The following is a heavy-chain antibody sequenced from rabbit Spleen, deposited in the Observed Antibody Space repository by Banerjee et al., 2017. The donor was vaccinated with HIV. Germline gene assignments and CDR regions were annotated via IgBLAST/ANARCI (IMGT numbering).Heavy chain of an antibody. Sequence: QQQLEESGGGLVKPGGTLTLTCTASGFSLNHNYVICWVRPAPGKGLEWIGCINTDNITSYYAPWAKGRFTITKTSSTTVTLQMTSLTAADTATYFCASGYSDIYFDLWGPGTLVTVS. J-gene: IGHJ4*01. CDR3: ASGYSDIYFDL. V-gene: IGHV1S45*01. CDR2: INTDNITS. D-gene: IGHD1-1*01. CDR1: GFSLNHNYV.